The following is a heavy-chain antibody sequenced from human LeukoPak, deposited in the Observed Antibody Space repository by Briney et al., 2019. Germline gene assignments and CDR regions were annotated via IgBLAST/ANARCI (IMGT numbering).Heavy chain of an antibody. Sequence: ASVTISCKASGYTFTNYDMHWVRQAPGQRLEWMGWSNGGNGNTIYSQKFEGRVTITRDTSASTAYIELSSLRSEDTAVYYCARDPLVCSGGSCSPYYYGLDVWGKGTTVTVSS. CDR1: GYTFTNYD. CDR2: SNGGNGNT. V-gene: IGHV1-3*01. J-gene: IGHJ6*04. CDR3: ARDPLVCSGGSCSPYYYGLDV. D-gene: IGHD2-15*01.